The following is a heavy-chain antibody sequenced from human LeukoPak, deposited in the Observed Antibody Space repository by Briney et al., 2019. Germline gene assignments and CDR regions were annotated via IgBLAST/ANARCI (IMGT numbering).Heavy chain of an antibody. V-gene: IGHV3-53*01. D-gene: IGHD6-13*01. J-gene: IGHJ1*01. CDR2: IYSGGNT. CDR3: ARFNEQQMYFQH. Sequence: GGSLRLSCAASGFTVSNNYMSWVRQAPGKGLEWFSVIYSGGNTYYADSVKGRFTISRDNSKNTLYLQMNSLRAEDTAVYYCARFNEQQMYFQHWGQGTLVTVSS. CDR1: GFTVSNNY.